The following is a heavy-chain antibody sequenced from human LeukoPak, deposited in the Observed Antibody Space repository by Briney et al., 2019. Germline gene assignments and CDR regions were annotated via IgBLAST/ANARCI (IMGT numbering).Heavy chain of an antibody. J-gene: IGHJ4*02. Sequence: ASVKVSCKVSGYTLTELSMHWVRQAPGKGPEWMGGFDPEDGETIYAQKFQGRVTMTEDTSTDTAYMELSSLRSEDTAVYYCATGGPTVTTSDFDYWGQGTLVTVSS. CDR2: FDPEDGET. CDR3: ATGGPTVTTSDFDY. CDR1: GYTLTELS. D-gene: IGHD4-17*01. V-gene: IGHV1-24*01.